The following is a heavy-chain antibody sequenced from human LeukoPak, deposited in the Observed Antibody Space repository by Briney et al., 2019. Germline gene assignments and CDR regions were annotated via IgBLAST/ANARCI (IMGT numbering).Heavy chain of an antibody. D-gene: IGHD1-26*01. J-gene: IGHJ3*02. CDR3: AKKVGGIYAFDI. V-gene: IGHV3-23*01. CDR1: GFTFSNYA. CDR2: ISSSGSTT. Sequence: GGSLRLSCVASGFTFSNYAMSWVRPAPGKGREWASHISSSGSTTYYADSVKGRFTISRDNSKNALYLQMNSLRAEDTAVYYCAKKVGGIYAFDIWGQGTMVTVSS.